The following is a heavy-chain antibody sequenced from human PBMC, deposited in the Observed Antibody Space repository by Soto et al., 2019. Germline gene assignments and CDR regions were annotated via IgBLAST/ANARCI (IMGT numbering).Heavy chain of an antibody. J-gene: IGHJ6*02. CDR2: ISYDGSDK. CDR3: AKDLTHGSGTLFGMDV. CDR1: GFTFSSYG. Sequence: GGSLRLSCAASGFTFSSYGIHWVRQAPGKGLEWVAVISYDGSDKYYADSVKGRFTISRDNSKNTLYVQMNSLRVEDTAVYYCAKDLTHGSGTLFGMDVWGQGTTVTVSS. D-gene: IGHD3-10*01. V-gene: IGHV3-30*18.